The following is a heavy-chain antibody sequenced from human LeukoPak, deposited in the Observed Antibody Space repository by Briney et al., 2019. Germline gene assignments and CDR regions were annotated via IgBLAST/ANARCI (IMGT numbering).Heavy chain of an antibody. Sequence: PGGSLRLSCAASGFTFSSYWMHWVRQAPGKGLVWVSRINSDGSSTSYADSVKGRFTISRDNAKNTLYLQMNSLRAEDTAVYCCARDPPGYDFWSGPLRWVDPWGQGTLVTVSS. CDR1: GFTFSSYW. CDR2: INSDGSST. J-gene: IGHJ5*02. D-gene: IGHD3-3*01. V-gene: IGHV3-74*01. CDR3: ARDPPGYDFWSGPLRWVDP.